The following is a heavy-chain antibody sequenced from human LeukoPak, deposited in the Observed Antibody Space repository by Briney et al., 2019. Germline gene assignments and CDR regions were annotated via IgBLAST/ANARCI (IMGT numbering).Heavy chain of an antibody. CDR2: IYTSGST. J-gene: IGHJ4*02. CDR3: ARDRVAGTFDY. D-gene: IGHD6-19*01. V-gene: IGHV4-4*07. CDR1: GGSISSYY. Sequence: SETLSLTCTVSGGSISSYYWSWIRQPAGKGLEWIGRIYTSGSTNYNPSLKSRVTISVDKSKNQFSLKLSSVTAADTAVYYCARDRVAGTFDYWGQGTLVTVSP.